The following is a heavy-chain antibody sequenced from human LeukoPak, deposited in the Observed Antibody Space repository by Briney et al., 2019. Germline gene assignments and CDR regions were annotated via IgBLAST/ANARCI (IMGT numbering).Heavy chain of an antibody. CDR1: GYTLTELS. Sequence: ASVKVSCKVSGYTLTELSMHWVRLAPGKGHEWMGGFDPEDGETIYAQKFQGRVTMTEDTSTDTAYMELSSLRSEDTAVYYCATSTLIVGATNDAFDIWGQGTMVTVSS. J-gene: IGHJ3*02. CDR3: ATSTLIVGATNDAFDI. D-gene: IGHD1-26*01. CDR2: FDPEDGET. V-gene: IGHV1-24*01.